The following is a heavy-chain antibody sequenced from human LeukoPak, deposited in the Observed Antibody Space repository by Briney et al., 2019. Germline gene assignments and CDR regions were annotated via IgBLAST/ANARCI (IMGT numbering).Heavy chain of an antibody. CDR2: INSDGSST. J-gene: IGHJ4*02. D-gene: IGHD3-22*01. CDR3: AKSRTGYYNFDY. V-gene: IGHV3-74*01. Sequence: GGSLRLSCAASGFTFSSYWMHWVRQAPGKGLVWVSRINSDGSSTSYADSVKGRFTISRDNAKNTLYLQMNSLRAEDTAVYYCAKSRTGYYNFDYWGQGTLVTVSS. CDR1: GFTFSSYW.